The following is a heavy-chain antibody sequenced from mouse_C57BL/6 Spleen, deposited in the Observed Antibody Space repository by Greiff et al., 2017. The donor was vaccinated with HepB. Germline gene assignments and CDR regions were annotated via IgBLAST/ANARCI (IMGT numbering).Heavy chain of an antibody. CDR1: GFNIKDYY. D-gene: IGHD2-2*01. Sequence: VHVKQSGAELVKPGASVKLSCTASGFNIKDYYMHWVKQRTEQGLEWIGRIDPEDGETKYAPKFQGKATITADTSSNTAYLQLSSLTSEDTAVYYCAYGYDGPWFAYWGQGTLVTVSA. CDR2: IDPEDGET. V-gene: IGHV14-2*01. J-gene: IGHJ3*01. CDR3: AYGYDGPWFAY.